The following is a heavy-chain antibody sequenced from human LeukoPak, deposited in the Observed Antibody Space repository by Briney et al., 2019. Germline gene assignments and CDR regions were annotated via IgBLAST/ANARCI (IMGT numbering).Heavy chain of an antibody. CDR2: ISAYNGNT. D-gene: IGHD2-2*01. CDR1: GYTFTSYG. Sequence: ASVKVSCKASGYTFTSYGISWVRQAPGQGLEWMGWISAYNGNTNYAQKLQGRVTMTTDTSTSTVYMELRSLRSDDTAVYYCARDPGFDVVVPAAMNYYYYYGMDVWGKGTTVTVSS. V-gene: IGHV1-18*04. J-gene: IGHJ6*04. CDR3: ARDPGFDVVVPAAMNYYYYYGMDV.